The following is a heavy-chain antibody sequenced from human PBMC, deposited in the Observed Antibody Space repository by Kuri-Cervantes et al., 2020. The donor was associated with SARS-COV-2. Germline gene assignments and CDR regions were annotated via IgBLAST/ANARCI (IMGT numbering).Heavy chain of an antibody. D-gene: IGHD3-22*01. CDR3: ARSTTFRRLVVISRGGAFDF. J-gene: IGHJ3*01. CDR2: INPNSGGT. V-gene: IGHV1-2*04. CDR1: GYSFTENY. Sequence: SVKVSCKASGYSFTENYMDWVRQAPAQGLEWMVWINPNSGGTNYEQKFQGWVTMNRDTTISTVYMELNSLSSDDTAVYYCARSTTFRRLVVISRGGAFDFWGQGTMVTVSS.